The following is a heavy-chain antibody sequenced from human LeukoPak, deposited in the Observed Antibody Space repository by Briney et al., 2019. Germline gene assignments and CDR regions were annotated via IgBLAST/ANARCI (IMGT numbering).Heavy chain of an antibody. CDR1: GFSFNNAW. J-gene: IGHJ4*02. D-gene: IGHD1-26*01. V-gene: IGHV3-15*05. CDR3: ATIPSYQIGAAPDY. CDR2: IKSKGDGVTT. Sequence: GGSLRLSCAASGFSFNNAWMSWVRQAPGKGLEWVGRIKSKGDGVTTDYAAPVKGRFTISRDDSKKTLDLQMNSLKIEDTAVYYCATIPSYQIGAAPDYWGQGTLVTVSS.